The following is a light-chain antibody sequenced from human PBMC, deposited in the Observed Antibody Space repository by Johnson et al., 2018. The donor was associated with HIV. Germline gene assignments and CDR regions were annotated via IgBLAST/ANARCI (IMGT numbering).Light chain of an antibody. CDR3: GTWDSSLSAGI. CDR2: END. J-gene: IGLJ1*01. CDR1: SSNIGNNL. Sequence: QSVLTQPPSVSAAPGQKVTISCSGNSSNIGNNLVSWYQQLPGSAPTLLIYENDKRPSGIPDRFSGSKSGATATLGITGLQTGDEADYYCGTWDSSLSAGIFGTGTKVTVL. V-gene: IGLV1-51*02.